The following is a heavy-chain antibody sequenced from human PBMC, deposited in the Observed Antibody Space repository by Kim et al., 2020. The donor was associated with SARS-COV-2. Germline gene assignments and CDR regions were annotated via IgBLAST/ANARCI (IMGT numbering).Heavy chain of an antibody. V-gene: IGHV5-10-1*01. D-gene: IGHD6-13*01. J-gene: IGHJ4*02. CDR2: IDPSDSYT. Sequence: GESLKISCKGSGYSFTSYWISWVRQMPGKGLEWMGRIDPSDSYTNYSPSFQGHVTISADKSISTAYLQWSSLKASDTAMYYCARRRKRYGIAAAGTRGYYFDYWGQGTLVTVSS. CDR1: GYSFTSYW. CDR3: ARRRKRYGIAAAGTRGYYFDY.